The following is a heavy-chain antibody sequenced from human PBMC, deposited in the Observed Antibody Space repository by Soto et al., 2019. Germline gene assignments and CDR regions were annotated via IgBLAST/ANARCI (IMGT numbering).Heavy chain of an antibody. V-gene: IGHV5-51*01. D-gene: IGHD2-15*01. CDR3: ARQVSPKDIVVVVAATDPPYYFDY. J-gene: IGHJ4*02. CDR2: IYPGDSDT. Sequence: GESLKISCKGSGYSFTSYWIGWVRQMPGKGLEWMGIIYPGDSDTRYSPSFQGQVTISADKSISTAYLQWSSLKASDTGMYYCARQVSPKDIVVVVAATDPPYYFDYWGQGTLVTVSS. CDR1: GYSFTSYW.